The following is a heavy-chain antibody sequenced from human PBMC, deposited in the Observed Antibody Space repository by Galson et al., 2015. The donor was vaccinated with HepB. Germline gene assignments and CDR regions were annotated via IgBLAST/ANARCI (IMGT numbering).Heavy chain of an antibody. J-gene: IGHJ6*03. D-gene: IGHD2/OR15-2a*01. CDR1: GSTFTDYY. V-gene: IGHV1-2*02. Sequence: SVKVSCKASGSTFTDYYLHWVRQAPGQGLEWMGCVTPVSGGPHTPKSGGPNYAQKFQDRVTMTRDTSINAAYMELSRLRSDDTAIYYCAARRGNGSFHFFHYMDVWGKGTTVTVSS. CDR3: AARRGNGSFHFFHYMDV. CDR2: VTPVSGGPHTPKSGGP.